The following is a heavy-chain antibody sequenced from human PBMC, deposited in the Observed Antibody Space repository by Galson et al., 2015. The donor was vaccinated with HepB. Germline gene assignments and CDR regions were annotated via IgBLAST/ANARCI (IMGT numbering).Heavy chain of an antibody. J-gene: IGHJ4*02. D-gene: IGHD3-16*01. Sequence: SLRLSCAVSGFTFSTYAMTWVRQAPGKGLEWVSSISAGSTNTYYADSVKGRFTISRDNSKNTLYLQMSNLRAEDTAIYYCAKLLIAGGGFDYWGQGTLVTVSS. V-gene: IGHV3-23*01. CDR1: GFTFSTYA. CDR3: AKLLIAGGGFDY. CDR2: ISAGSTNT.